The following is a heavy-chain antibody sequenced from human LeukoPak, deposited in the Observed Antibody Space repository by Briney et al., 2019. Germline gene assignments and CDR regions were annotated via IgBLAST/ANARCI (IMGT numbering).Heavy chain of an antibody. Sequence: NPSQTLSLTCAVSGGSISSGGYSWSWIRQPPGKGLEWIGYIYHSGSTYYNPSHKSRVTISVDRSKNQFSLKLSSVTAADTAVYYCARVCGGDCYRAFDIWGQGTMVTVSS. CDR2: IYHSGST. CDR1: GGSISSGGYS. V-gene: IGHV4-30-2*01. J-gene: IGHJ3*02. CDR3: ARVCGGDCYRAFDI. D-gene: IGHD2-21*02.